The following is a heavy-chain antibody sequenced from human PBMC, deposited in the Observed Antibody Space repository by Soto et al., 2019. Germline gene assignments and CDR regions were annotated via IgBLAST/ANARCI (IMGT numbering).Heavy chain of an antibody. CDR2: IDSSSSNK. D-gene: IGHD3-22*01. CDR3: AANRGYNYYYGMDV. V-gene: IGHV3-48*01. J-gene: IGHJ6*02. Sequence: PGGSLRLSCAASGFTFDSYSMNWVRQAPGKGLEWVSYIDSSSSNKHYADSVKGRFTISRDNAKNALYLQMNSLRAEDTAVYYCAANRGYNYYYGMDVWGQGTTVTVSS. CDR1: GFTFDSYS.